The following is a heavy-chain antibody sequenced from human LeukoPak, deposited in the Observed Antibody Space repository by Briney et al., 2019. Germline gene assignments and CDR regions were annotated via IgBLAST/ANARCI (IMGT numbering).Heavy chain of an antibody. V-gene: IGHV1-3*01. J-gene: IGHJ4*02. CDR3: ARGYCSSTSCQYYFDY. D-gene: IGHD2-2*01. Sequence: AASVKVSCKASGYTFTSYAIHWVRQAPGQRLEWLGWINAGNGSTKYSQKFQGRVTITSDTSATTAYMELTSLRSEDTAVYFCARGYCSSTSCQYYFDYWGQGTLVTVSS. CDR1: GYTFTSYA. CDR2: INAGNGST.